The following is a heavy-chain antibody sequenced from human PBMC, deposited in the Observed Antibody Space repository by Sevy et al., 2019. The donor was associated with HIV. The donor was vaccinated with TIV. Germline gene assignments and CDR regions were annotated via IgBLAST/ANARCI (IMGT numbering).Heavy chain of an antibody. CDR1: GFNVNDNY. D-gene: IGHD3-16*02. CDR3: ARGRRVCGNECYLYYYYGMDV. V-gene: IGHV3-53*01. J-gene: IGHJ6*02. Sequence: GGSLRLSCAASGFNVNDNYMTWVRQAPGKGLEWVSIIHADGSSYYADSVKGRFTMSRDDSKNIVNLQMNSLRADDTAVYYCARGRRVCGNECYLYYYYGMDVWGQGTAVTVSS. CDR2: IHADGSS.